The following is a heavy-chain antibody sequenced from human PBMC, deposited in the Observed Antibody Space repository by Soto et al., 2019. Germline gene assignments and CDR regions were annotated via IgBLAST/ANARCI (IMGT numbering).Heavy chain of an antibody. Sequence: PSETLSLTCTVSGGSISSYYWSWIRQPPGKGLEWIGYIYYSGSTNYNPSLKSRVTISVDTSKNQFSLKLSSVTAADTAVYYCARAGTFAYWGQGTLVTVSS. CDR2: IYYSGST. CDR3: ARAGTFAY. J-gene: IGHJ4*02. V-gene: IGHV4-59*01. CDR1: GGSISSYY.